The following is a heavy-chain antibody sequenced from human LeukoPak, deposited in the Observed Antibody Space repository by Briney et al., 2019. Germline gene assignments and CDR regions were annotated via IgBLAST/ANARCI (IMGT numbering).Heavy chain of an antibody. CDR3: AKDTAVQFLEPAF. Sequence: GGSLRLSCAASGFTFNTFGMHWVRQAPGQGLEWVAAIWFDGSVKHYSDAVKGRFTISRDNSLNTLYPQMNSLRVEDTAIYYCAKDTAVQFLEPAFWGQGTLVTVSS. V-gene: IGHV3-33*06. CDR2: IWFDGSVK. D-gene: IGHD3-3*01. J-gene: IGHJ4*02. CDR1: GFTFNTFG.